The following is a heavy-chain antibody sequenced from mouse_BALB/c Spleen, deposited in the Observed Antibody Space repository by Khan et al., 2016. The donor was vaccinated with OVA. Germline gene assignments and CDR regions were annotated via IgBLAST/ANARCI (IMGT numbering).Heavy chain of an antibody. J-gene: IGHJ3*01. D-gene: IGHD1-1*01. Sequence: EVKLEESGPDLVNPSQSLSLTCTVTGYSITSGYRWYWIRQFPGNKLEWMGYIHYSGSTDYNPSLKSRISVTRNTSKNQFFLQLNSVTTEDTATYSCTRFYYYGSSFSYWGQGTLVTVSA. CDR2: IHYSGST. V-gene: IGHV3-1*02. CDR1: GYSITSGYR. CDR3: TRFYYYGSSFSY.